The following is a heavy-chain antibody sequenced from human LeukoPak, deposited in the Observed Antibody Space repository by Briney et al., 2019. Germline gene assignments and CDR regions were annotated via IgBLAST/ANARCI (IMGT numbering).Heavy chain of an antibody. CDR3: ARDKMGSSWYDY. Sequence: GGSLRLSCAASGFTFSSYSVNWVRQAPGKGLEWVSSISSSSSYIYYADSVKGRFTSSRDNAKNSLYLQMNSLRAEDTAVYYCARDKMGSSWYDYWGQGTLVTVSS. D-gene: IGHD6-13*01. J-gene: IGHJ4*02. V-gene: IGHV3-21*01. CDR2: ISSSSSYI. CDR1: GFTFSSYS.